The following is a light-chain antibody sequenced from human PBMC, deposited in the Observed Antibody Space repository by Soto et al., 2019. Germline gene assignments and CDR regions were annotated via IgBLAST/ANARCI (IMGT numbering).Light chain of an antibody. J-gene: IGLJ1*01. V-gene: IGLV2-14*01. CDR1: STDVGGYNY. CDR3: GSYTSTDTPFV. Sequence: LAQPSSVSGSPGQSITISCTGTSTDVGGYNYVSWYQHHPGKGPKLIIYEVSNRPSGVSDRFSGSKSGNKASLIISNLEAEDESDYYCGSYTSTDTPFVFGTGTKVT. CDR2: EVS.